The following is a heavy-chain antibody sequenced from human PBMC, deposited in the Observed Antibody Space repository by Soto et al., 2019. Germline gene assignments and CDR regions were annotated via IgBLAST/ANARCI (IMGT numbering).Heavy chain of an antibody. CDR1: GGPYSKYS. J-gene: IGHJ4*02. CDR2: IIPIFDMT. Sequence: QVQLVQSGTEVKKPGSSVTVSCKASGGPYSKYSISWVRQAPGQGLEWMGRIIPIFDMTNYAQKFQGRVTITEDKSTSTVYMDLSSLRSEDTAVYYCARSLLGDHYDSDGLDSWGQGTLVSVSS. D-gene: IGHD3-22*01. CDR3: ARSLLGDHYDSDGLDS. V-gene: IGHV1-69*02.